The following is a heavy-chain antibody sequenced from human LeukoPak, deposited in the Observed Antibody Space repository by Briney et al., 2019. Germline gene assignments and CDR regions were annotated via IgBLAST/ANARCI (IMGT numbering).Heavy chain of an antibody. V-gene: IGHV4-34*01. Sequence: SETLSLTCAVYGGSFSGYYWSWIRQPPGKGLEWIGEINHSGSTNYNPSPKSRVTISVDTSKNQFSLKLSSVTAADTAVYYCARPRGRYCSSTSCYGRYWFDPWGQGTLVTVSS. CDR2: INHSGST. D-gene: IGHD2-2*01. CDR1: GGSFSGYY. CDR3: ARPRGRYCSSTSCYGRYWFDP. J-gene: IGHJ5*02.